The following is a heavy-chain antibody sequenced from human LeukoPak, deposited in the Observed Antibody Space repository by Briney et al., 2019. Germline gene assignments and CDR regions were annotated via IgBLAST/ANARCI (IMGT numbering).Heavy chain of an antibody. V-gene: IGHV1-2*02. D-gene: IGHD1-7*01. J-gene: IGHJ4*02. CDR2: INPNSGGT. CDR3: ARAGRRTTAEFDY. Sequence: GASVKVSCKASGYTFTGYYMHWVRQAPGQGLEWMGWINPNSGGTNYAQKFQGRATMTTDTSTSTAYMELRSLRSDDTAVYYCARAGRRTTAEFDYWGQGTLVTVSS. CDR1: GYTFTGYY.